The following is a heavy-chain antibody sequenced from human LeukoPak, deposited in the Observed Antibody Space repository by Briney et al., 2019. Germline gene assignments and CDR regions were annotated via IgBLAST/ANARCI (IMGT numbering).Heavy chain of an antibody. V-gene: IGHV4-4*07. Sequence: SETLSLTCTVSGGSLSSYYWSWIRQPAGKGLEWIGRIYTSVSTNYNPSLKSRVTMSVDTSKNQFSLKLSSVTAADTAVYYCAREDYGETYWYFDLWGRGTLVTVSS. J-gene: IGHJ2*01. CDR1: GGSLSSYY. CDR3: AREDYGETYWYFDL. CDR2: IYTSVST. D-gene: IGHD4-17*01.